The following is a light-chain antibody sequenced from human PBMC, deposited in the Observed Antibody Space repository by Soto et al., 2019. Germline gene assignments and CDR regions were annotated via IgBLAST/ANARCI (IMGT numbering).Light chain of an antibody. V-gene: IGKV1-5*03. CDR3: QQYNPYSRT. CDR1: QSIGIW. Sequence: DIQMTQSPSTLSASVGDRVTITCRASQSIGIWLAWYQQKPGKAPNLLIYKASSLQSGVPSRFSGSGSGTEFTLTITSLQPDDFATYYCQQYNPYSRTFGQGTKVYIK. CDR2: KAS. J-gene: IGKJ1*01.